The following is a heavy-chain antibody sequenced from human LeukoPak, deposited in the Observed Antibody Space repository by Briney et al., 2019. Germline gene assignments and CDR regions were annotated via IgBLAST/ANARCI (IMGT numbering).Heavy chain of an antibody. CDR2: ISSSSSYI. CDR3: ARGGITIFGVVSYMDV. Sequence: GGSLRLSCAASGFTFRQHGMNWVRQAPGKGLEWVSSISSSSSYIYYADSVKGRFTISRDNAKNSLYLQMNSLRAEDTALYYCARGGITIFGVVSYMDVWGKGTTVTVSS. D-gene: IGHD3-3*01. CDR1: GFTFRQHG. J-gene: IGHJ6*03. V-gene: IGHV3-21*04.